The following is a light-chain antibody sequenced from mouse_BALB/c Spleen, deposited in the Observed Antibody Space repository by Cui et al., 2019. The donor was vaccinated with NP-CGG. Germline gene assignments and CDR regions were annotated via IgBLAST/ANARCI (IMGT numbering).Light chain of an antibody. CDR3: ALWYYNHWV. Sequence: QVVVTHESALTTSPGETVTLTCRSSTGAVTTSNYANRVQEKPDHLFTGLIGGTNNRAPGVPARFSGSLIGDKAALTITGAQTEDEAIYFCALWYYNHWVFGGGTKLTVL. V-gene: IGLV1*01. CDR2: GTN. CDR1: TGAVTTSNY. J-gene: IGLJ1*01.